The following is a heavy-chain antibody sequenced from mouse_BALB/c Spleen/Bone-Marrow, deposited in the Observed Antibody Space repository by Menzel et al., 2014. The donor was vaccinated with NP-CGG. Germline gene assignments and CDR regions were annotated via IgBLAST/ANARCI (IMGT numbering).Heavy chain of an antibody. Sequence: VQLVESGAELVRPESSVKISCKASGYVFSSYWMNWVKQRPGQGLEWIGQIFPGDGDTNYNGQFKGKVTLTADRSSSTAFMQLSSLTSEDSAVYFCARGDFDCDFTMDYWGQGTPVTVSS. CDR1: GYVFSSYW. CDR2: IFPGDGDT. CDR3: ARGDFDCDFTMDY. J-gene: IGHJ4*01. D-gene: IGHD2-4*01. V-gene: IGHV1-80*01.